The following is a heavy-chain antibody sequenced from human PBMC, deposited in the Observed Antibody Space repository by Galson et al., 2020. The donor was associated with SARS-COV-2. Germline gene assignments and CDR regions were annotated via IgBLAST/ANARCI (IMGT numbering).Heavy chain of an antibody. CDR3: ASGLGGDY. CDR1: GVSVNSDDSY. Sequence: SQTLSLTCTVSGVSVNSDDSYWSWIRQHPETGLEWIGYIFYSGFTYFSPSFKSRLTMSLDSSKNQFSLKLNDVTAADTAIYYCASGLGGDYWGPGTLVTVSS. V-gene: IGHV4-31*03. J-gene: IGHJ4*02. CDR2: IFYSGFT. D-gene: IGHD1-26*01.